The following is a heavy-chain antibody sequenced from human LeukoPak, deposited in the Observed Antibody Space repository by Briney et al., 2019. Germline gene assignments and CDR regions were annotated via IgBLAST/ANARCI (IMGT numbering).Heavy chain of an antibody. CDR2: ISYDGSNK. Sequence: PGRSLRLSCAASGFTFSSYGMPWVRQAPGKGLEWVAVISYDGSNKYYADSVKGRFTISRDNSKNTLYLQMNSLRAEDTAVYYCAKDWQYYYGSGSSALYYGMDVWGQGTTVTVSS. CDR1: GFTFSSYG. CDR3: AKDWQYYYGSGSSALYYGMDV. V-gene: IGHV3-30*18. J-gene: IGHJ6*02. D-gene: IGHD3-10*01.